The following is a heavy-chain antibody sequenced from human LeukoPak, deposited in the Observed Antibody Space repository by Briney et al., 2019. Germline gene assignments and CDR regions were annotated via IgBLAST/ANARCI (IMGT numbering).Heavy chain of an antibody. CDR3: ARIHCSGGSCYVYAFDI. CDR1: GYTFTSYD. J-gene: IGHJ3*02. CDR2: MNPNSGNT. Sequence: VASVKVSCKASGYTFTSYDINWVRQATGQGLEWMGWMNPNSGNTGYAQKFQGRVTMTRNTSISTAYMELSSLRSEDTAVYYCARIHCSGGSCYVYAFDIWGQGTMVTVSS. D-gene: IGHD2-15*01. V-gene: IGHV1-8*01.